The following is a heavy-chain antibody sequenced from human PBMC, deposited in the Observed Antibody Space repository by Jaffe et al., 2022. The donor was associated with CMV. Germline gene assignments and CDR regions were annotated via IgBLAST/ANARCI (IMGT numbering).Heavy chain of an antibody. CDR3: ARGAPGDQPGDYWFGFFDY. D-gene: IGHD4-17*01. CDR1: GFTFVSYW. CDR2: INQDGSEK. V-gene: IGHV3-7*01. J-gene: IGHJ4*02. Sequence: EVQLVESGGGLVQPGGSLRLSCAASGFTFVSYWMSWVRQAPGKGLEWVADINQDGSEKHYVDSVKGRFTISRDNAKNSLSLQMNSLRAEDTAIYYCARGAPGDQPGDYWFGFFDYWGQGTLVTVSS.